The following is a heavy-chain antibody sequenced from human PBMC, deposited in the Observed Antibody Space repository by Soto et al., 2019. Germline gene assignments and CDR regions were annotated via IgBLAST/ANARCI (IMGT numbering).Heavy chain of an antibody. CDR1: GFTFSRYS. CDR3: AREDDDGSHVDH. Sequence: QVQVEESGGGVVQPGRSLRLSFVASGFTFSRYSISLVRQAPCKGLGWVAFIYGDGFNRYYADLVKGRFTISRGNSRNALFLQMSTLRIEDTDVYFCAREDDDGSHVDHWRQGTRVTVSS. J-gene: IGHJ4*02. CDR2: IYGDGFNR. D-gene: IGHD3-16*01. V-gene: IGHV3-30*14.